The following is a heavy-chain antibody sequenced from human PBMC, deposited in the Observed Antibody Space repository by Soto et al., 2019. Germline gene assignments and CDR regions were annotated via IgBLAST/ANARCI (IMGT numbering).Heavy chain of an antibody. CDR3: ARGQGDEDSSRIVY. Sequence: SETLSLTCAVYGESFSGYYWSWIRQPPGKGLEWIGEINHSGSTNYNPSLKSRVTISVDTSKNQFSLKLSSVTAADTAVYYCARGQGDEDSSRIVYWGQGTRVTVSS. J-gene: IGHJ4*02. CDR2: INHSGST. D-gene: IGHD1-26*01. CDR1: GESFSGYY. V-gene: IGHV4-34*01.